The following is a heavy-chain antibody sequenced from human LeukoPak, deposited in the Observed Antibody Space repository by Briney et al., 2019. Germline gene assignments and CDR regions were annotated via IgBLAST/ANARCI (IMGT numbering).Heavy chain of an antibody. J-gene: IGHJ4*02. CDR1: GFTFSSFG. CDR3: ALGAAGSPFDY. V-gene: IGHV3-48*01. Sequence: GGSLRLSCAASGFTFSSFGMNWVRQIPGKGLEWISYISSSSSTKYYADSVKGRFTISRDNAKNSLYLQMNSLRVDDTAVYYCALGAAGSPFDYWGQGTLVTVSS. CDR2: ISSSSSTK. D-gene: IGHD6-13*01.